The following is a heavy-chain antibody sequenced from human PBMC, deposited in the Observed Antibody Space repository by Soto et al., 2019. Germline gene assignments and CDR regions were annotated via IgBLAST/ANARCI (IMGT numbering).Heavy chain of an antibody. V-gene: IGHV3-15*07. CDR1: GFTFSNAW. Sequence: GGSLRLSCAASGFTFSNAWMNWVRQAPGKGLEWVGRIKSKTDGGTTDYAAPVKGRFTISRDDSKNTLYLQMNSLKTEDTAVYYCTTVASYYYDSSGYWRAFDIWGQGTMVTVSS. CDR2: IKSKTDGGTT. D-gene: IGHD3-22*01. CDR3: TTVASYYYDSSGYWRAFDI. J-gene: IGHJ3*02.